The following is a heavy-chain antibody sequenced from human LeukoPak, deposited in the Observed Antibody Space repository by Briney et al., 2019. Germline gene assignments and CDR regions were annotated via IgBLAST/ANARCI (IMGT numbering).Heavy chain of an antibody. D-gene: IGHD6-13*01. Sequence: PGGSLRLSCAASGFTVSSNYMSWVRQAPGKGLEWVSVIYSGGSTYYADSVKGRFTISRDNSKNTLYLQMNSLRAEDTAVYYCAKVSGSSWYFSPTKYFQHWGQGTLVTVSS. CDR1: GFTVSSNY. V-gene: IGHV3-53*01. CDR2: IYSGGST. CDR3: AKVSGSSWYFSPTKYFQH. J-gene: IGHJ1*01.